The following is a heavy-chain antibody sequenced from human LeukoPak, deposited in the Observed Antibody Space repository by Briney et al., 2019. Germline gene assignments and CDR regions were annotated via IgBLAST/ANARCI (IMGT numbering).Heavy chain of an antibody. CDR3: ARGSSGWPVDY. J-gene: IGHJ4*02. CDR1: GGSISSDDHS. CDR2: IYYSGTT. Sequence: PSQTLSLTCTVSGGSISSDDHSWSWIRQRPGKGLEWVAYIYYSGTTYYNPSLKSRVAISVGTSKNQFSLKLSSVTAADTAVYYCARGSSGWPVDYWGQGTLVTVSS. V-gene: IGHV4-31*03. D-gene: IGHD6-19*01.